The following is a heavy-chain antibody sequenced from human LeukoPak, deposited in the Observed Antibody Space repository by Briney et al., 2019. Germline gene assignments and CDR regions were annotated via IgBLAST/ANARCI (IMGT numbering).Heavy chain of an antibody. V-gene: IGHV4-4*02. CDR2: IYHSGST. CDR3: ARVVGIAAAVGWFDP. Sequence: SETLSLTCAVSGGYLSSSNWWSWVRQPPGKGLEWIGEIYHSGSTNYNPSLKSRVTISVDKSKNQFSLKLSSVTAADTAVYYCARVVGIAAAVGWFDPWGQGTLVTVSS. J-gene: IGHJ5*02. D-gene: IGHD6-13*01. CDR1: GGYLSSSNW.